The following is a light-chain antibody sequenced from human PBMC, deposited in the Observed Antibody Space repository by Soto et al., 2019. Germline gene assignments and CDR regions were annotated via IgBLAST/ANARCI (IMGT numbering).Light chain of an antibody. CDR1: QSVSSW. CDR3: QQYNNWPPIT. Sequence: DIQMNQSPSTLSASVGDRVTITCRASQSVSSWLAWYQQKPGKAPTLLIYDASNLQSGVPSRFSGSGSGTEFTLTISSLQPDDFATYYCQQYNNWPPITFGQGTRLEI. CDR2: DAS. V-gene: IGKV1-5*01. J-gene: IGKJ5*01.